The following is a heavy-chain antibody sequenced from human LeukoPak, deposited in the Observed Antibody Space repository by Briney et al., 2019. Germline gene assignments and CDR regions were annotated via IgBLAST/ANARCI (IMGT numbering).Heavy chain of an antibody. V-gene: IGHV3-23*01. D-gene: IGHD3-10*01. CDR3: ARRTTYYYGSGSSFRYYYMDV. CDR1: GFTFSSYA. Sequence: GGSLRLSCAASGFTFSSYAMSWVRQAPGKGLEWVSGISGIGGSTYYADSVKGRFTISRDNSKNTLYLQMNSLRAEDTAVYYCARRTTYYYGSGSSFRYYYMDVWGKGTTVTVSS. J-gene: IGHJ6*03. CDR2: ISGIGGST.